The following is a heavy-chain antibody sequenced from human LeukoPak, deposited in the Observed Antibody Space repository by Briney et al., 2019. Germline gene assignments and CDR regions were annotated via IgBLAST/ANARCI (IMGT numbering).Heavy chain of an antibody. J-gene: IGHJ4*02. D-gene: IGHD3-10*01. CDR2: IYYSGST. Sequence: SETLSLTCTVSGGSINSSSYYWGWIRQPPGKGLEWIGYIYYSGSTNYNPSLKSRVTISVDTSKNQFSLKLSSVTAADTAVYYCARGSLLWFGELSLDYWGQGTLVTVSS. CDR1: GGSINSSSYY. V-gene: IGHV4-61*05. CDR3: ARGSLLWFGELSLDY.